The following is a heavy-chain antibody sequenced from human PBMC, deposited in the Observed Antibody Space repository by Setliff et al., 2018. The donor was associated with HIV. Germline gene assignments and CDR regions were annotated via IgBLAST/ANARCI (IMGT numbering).Heavy chain of an antibody. CDR3: AAVPWGHSSLIIDH. Sequence: GESLKISCAASGFTFSSYWMSWVRQAPGKGLEWVADIKQDGSKAYYMDSVKGRFTISRDNAKNSVYLQMHSLRAEDTAVYFCAAVPWGHSSLIIDHWGQGTPVTVSS. CDR2: IKQDGSKA. V-gene: IGHV3-7*02. J-gene: IGHJ4*02. CDR1: GFTFSSYW. D-gene: IGHD3-16*01.